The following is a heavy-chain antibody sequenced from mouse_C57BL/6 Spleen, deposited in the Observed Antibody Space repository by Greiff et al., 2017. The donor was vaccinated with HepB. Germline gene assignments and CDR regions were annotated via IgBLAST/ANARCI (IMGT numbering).Heavy chain of an antibody. D-gene: IGHD2-3*01. CDR3: AVYDGYYRAWFAY. Sequence: EVQLVESGPGLVKPSQSLSLTCSVPGYSITSGYYWNWIRQFPGNKLEWMGYISYDGSNNYNPSLKNRISITRDTSKNQFFLKLNSVTTEDTATYYCAVYDGYYRAWFAYWGQGTLVTVSA. CDR1: GYSITSGYY. CDR2: ISYDGSN. J-gene: IGHJ3*01. V-gene: IGHV3-6*01.